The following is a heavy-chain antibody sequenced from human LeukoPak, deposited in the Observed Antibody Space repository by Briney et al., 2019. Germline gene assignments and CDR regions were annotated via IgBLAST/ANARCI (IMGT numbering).Heavy chain of an antibody. CDR2: ISSSSSYV. Sequence: GGSLRLSCTASGFTFSSYSMNWVRQAPGKGLEWVSSISSSSSYVYYADSVKGRFTISRDNAKNSLYLQMNSLRAEDTVVYYCASLHGYSSSWYVDYWGQGTLVTVSS. CDR3: ASLHGYSSSWYVDY. CDR1: GFTFSSYS. J-gene: IGHJ4*02. D-gene: IGHD6-13*01. V-gene: IGHV3-21*01.